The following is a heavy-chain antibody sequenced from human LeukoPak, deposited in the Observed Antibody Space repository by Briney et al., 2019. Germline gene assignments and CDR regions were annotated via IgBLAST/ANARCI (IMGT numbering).Heavy chain of an antibody. J-gene: IGHJ5*02. CDR3: ARGAGPLFDP. Sequence: PWGSLRLSCAASGFTFTGHYMSWIRQGPGEGLEWTSYISGSASTIHYADSVKSRFSISRDNAKNSLYLQTNSLRSEDTAVYYCARGAGPLFDPWGQGTLVTVSS. CDR1: GFTFTGHY. V-gene: IGHV3-11*01. CDR2: ISGSASTI.